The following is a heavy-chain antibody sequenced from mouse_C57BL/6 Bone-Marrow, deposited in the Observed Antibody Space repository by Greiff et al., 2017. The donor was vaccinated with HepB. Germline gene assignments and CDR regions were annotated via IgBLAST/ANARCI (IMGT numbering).Heavy chain of an antibody. J-gene: IGHJ1*03. Sequence: VQLQQSGAELARPGASVKLSCKASGYTFTSYGISWVKQRTGQGLEWIGEIYPRSGNTYYNEKFKGKATLTADKSSSTAYMELRSLTSEDSAVYFWARWSSSWYFDVWGTGTTVTVSS. CDR1: GYTFTSYG. V-gene: IGHV1-81*01. CDR3: ARWSSSWYFDV. D-gene: IGHD1-1*01. CDR2: IYPRSGNT.